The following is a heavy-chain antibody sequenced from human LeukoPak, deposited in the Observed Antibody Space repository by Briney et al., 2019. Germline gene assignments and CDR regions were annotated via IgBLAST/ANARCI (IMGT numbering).Heavy chain of an antibody. J-gene: IGHJ4*02. CDR2: INPNSGGT. CDR1: GYTFTGYY. D-gene: IGHD3-10*01. V-gene: IGHV1-2*02. CDR3: ARDPLYGSGSDY. Sequence: ASVKVSCKASGYTFTGYYMHWVRQAPGQGLEWMGWINPNSGGTNYAQKFQGRVTMTRDTSISTAYMELSRLRSDDTAVYYCARDPLYGSGSDYWGQGTLVTVSS.